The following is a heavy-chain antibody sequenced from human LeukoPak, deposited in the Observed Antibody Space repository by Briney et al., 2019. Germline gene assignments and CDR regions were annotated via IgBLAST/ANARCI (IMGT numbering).Heavy chain of an antibody. CDR3: ARGAFTAGAFDI. J-gene: IGHJ3*02. CDR1: GFTFSSYS. D-gene: IGHD2-21*02. V-gene: IGHV3-21*01. CDR2: ISSSSSSYI. Sequence: GGSLRLSCAASGFTFSSYSMNWVRQAPGKGLEWVSSISSSSSSYIYYADSVKGRFTISRDNAKNSLYLQMNSLRAEDTAVYYCARGAFTAGAFDIWGQGTMVTVSS.